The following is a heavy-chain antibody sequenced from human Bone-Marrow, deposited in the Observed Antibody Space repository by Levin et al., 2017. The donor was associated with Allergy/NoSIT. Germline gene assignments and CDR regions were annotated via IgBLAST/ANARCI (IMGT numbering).Heavy chain of an antibody. V-gene: IGHV3-30-3*01. CDR2: IAYDGSNK. Sequence: PGGSLRLSCAASGFTFSSYAIHWVRQAPGKGLEWVAVIAYDGSNKNYADSVKGRFTVSRDNSENTLYLQMNSLRAEDTAVYHCAREGGDLVVAPVARLVRGFDYWGQGTLVTVSS. J-gene: IGHJ4*02. CDR3: AREGGDLVVAPVARLVRGFDY. CDR1: GFTFSSYA. D-gene: IGHD2-2*01.